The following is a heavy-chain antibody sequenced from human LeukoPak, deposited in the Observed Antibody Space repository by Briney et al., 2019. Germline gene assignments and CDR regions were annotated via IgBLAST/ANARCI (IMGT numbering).Heavy chain of an antibody. V-gene: IGHV4-59*08. Sequence: PSETLSLTCTVSGVSISSYYWSWLRQPPGKGLEWLGYIFYSGSTSYNPSLNSRVTISVDTSKNQFSLNLTSETAADTALYYCARGGTRKTLDYWGQGTLVTVSS. D-gene: IGHD1-1*01. CDR2: IFYSGST. CDR1: GVSISSYY. CDR3: ARGGTRKTLDY. J-gene: IGHJ4*02.